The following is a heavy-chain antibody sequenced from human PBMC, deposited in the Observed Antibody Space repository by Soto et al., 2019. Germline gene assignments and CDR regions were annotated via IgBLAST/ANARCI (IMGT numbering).Heavy chain of an antibody. J-gene: IGHJ4*02. V-gene: IGHV4-4*02. Sequence: SETLSLTCAVSGGSISSSNWWSWVRQPPGKGLEWIGEIYHSGSTNYNPSLKSRVTISVDKSKNHFSLNLTSVTAADTAVYYCARVYSGSYSDSWGQGTLVTVS. CDR2: IYHSGST. CDR1: GGSISSSNW. CDR3: ARVYSGSYSDS. D-gene: IGHD1-26*01.